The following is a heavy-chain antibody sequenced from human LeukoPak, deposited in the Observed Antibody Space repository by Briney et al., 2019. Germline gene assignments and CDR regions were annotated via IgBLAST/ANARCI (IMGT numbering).Heavy chain of an antibody. CDR1: GYSFTSYW. CDR2: IYPGDSDT. D-gene: IGHD5-24*01. Sequence: GESLKIPCKGSGYSFTSYWIGWVRQMPGKGLEWMGIIYPGDSDTRYSPSFQGQVTISADKSISTAYLQWSSLKASDTAMYYCARQVEMATIFLDYWGQGTLVTVSS. J-gene: IGHJ4*02. V-gene: IGHV5-51*01. CDR3: ARQVEMATIFLDY.